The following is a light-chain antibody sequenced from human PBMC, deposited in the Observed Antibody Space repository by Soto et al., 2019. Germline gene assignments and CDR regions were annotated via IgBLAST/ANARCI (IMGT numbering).Light chain of an antibody. Sequence: IVLTQSPATLSLSPGERATLSCRASQSVSSYLAWYQQKPGQAPRLLIYDASNRATGIPARFSGSGSGTEFTLTISSLQSEDFTVYYCQQYHNWPPITFGQGTRLEIK. J-gene: IGKJ5*01. CDR1: QSVSSY. V-gene: IGKV3-11*01. CDR2: DAS. CDR3: QQYHNWPPIT.